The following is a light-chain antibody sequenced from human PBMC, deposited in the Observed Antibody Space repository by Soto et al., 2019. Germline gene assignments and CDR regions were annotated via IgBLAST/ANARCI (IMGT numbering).Light chain of an antibody. CDR3: QQSDSTPHT. Sequence: DIQMTQSPSSLSASIGDGVTITCRASQGISTSLGWYQQKPGKAPNVLIYAASSLQSGVPSRFSGSGSGTDFTFSISSLQPEDFATYYCQQSDSTPHTFGQGTKVDI. CDR1: QGISTS. V-gene: IGKV1-39*01. CDR2: AAS. J-gene: IGKJ1*01.